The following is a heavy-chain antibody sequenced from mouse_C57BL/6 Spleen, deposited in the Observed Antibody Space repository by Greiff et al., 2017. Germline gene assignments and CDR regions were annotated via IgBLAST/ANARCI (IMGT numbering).Heavy chain of an antibody. CDR2: IWSGGST. CDR3: ARNSDGSSYVRYFDV. Sequence: QVQLKESGPGLVQPSQSLSITCPVSGFSLTSYGVHWVRQSPGKGLEWLGVIWSGGSTDYNAAFISRLSISKDNSKSQVFFKMNSLQADDTAIYYCARNSDGSSYVRYFDVWGTGTTVTVSS. CDR1: GFSLTSYG. D-gene: IGHD1-1*01. J-gene: IGHJ1*03. V-gene: IGHV2-2*01.